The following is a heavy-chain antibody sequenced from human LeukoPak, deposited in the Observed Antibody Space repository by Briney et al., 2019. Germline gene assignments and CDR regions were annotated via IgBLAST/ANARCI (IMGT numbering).Heavy chain of an antibody. V-gene: IGHV1-46*01. CDR3: ARGLHSSQIVVVWKFDP. Sequence: VASVKVSCKASGYTFTNYAMHWVRQAPGQGLEWMGIINPSGGSTSYAQKFQGRVTMTRGMSTSTVYMELSSLRSEDTAVYYCARGLHSSQIVVVWKFDPWGQGTLVTVSS. CDR2: INPSGGST. D-gene: IGHD3-22*01. J-gene: IGHJ5*02. CDR1: GYTFTNYA.